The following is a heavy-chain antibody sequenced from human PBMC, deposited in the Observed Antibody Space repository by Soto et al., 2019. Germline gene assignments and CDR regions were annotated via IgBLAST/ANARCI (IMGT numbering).Heavy chain of an antibody. CDR3: ARASGYSSGWQYYFDY. CDR1: GYSFTSYW. D-gene: IGHD6-19*01. J-gene: IGHJ4*02. V-gene: IGHV5-10-1*01. CDR2: IDPSDSYT. Sequence: GESLKISCKGSGYSFTSYWISWVRQMPGKGLEWMGRIDPSDSYTNYSPSFQGHVTISADESISTAYLQWSSLKASDTAMYYCARASGYSSGWQYYFDYWGQGTLVTVSS.